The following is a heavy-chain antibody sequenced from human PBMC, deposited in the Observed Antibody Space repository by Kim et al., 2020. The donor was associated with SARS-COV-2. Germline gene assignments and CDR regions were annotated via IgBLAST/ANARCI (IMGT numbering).Heavy chain of an antibody. CDR1: GFTFSSYA. J-gene: IGHJ5*02. CDR3: AKDPGYSIFSGWFDP. D-gene: IGHD4-4*01. V-gene: IGHV3-23*01. Sequence: GGSLRLSCAASGFTFSSYAMSWVRQAPGKGLEWVSAISGSGGSTYYADSVKGRFTISRDNSKNTLYLQMNSLRAEDTAVYYCAKDPGYSIFSGWFDPWGQGTLVTVSS. CDR2: ISGSGGST.